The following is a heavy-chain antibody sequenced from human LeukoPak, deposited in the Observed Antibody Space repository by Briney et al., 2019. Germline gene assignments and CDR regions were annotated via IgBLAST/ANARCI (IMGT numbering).Heavy chain of an antibody. D-gene: IGHD3-16*01. CDR3: ARDPYTYSG. J-gene: IGHJ4*02. CDR1: GFSFRRYW. CDR2: IKQDGSEK. Sequence: GGSLRLSCGASGFSFRRYWISWVRQAPGKGLEWVANIKQDGSEKYYMDSVKGRFTISRDNAKNSLYLQMNSLRAEDTAVYYCARDPYTYSGWGQGTLVTVSS. V-gene: IGHV3-7*01.